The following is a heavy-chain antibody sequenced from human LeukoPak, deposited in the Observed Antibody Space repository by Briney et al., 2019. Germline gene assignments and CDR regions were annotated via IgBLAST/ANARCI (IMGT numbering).Heavy chain of an antibody. J-gene: IGHJ5*02. CDR2: INPNSGGT. Sequence: ASVKVSCKASGYTFTGYYIHWVRQAPGQGLEWMGWINPNSGGTSYAQKFQGRVTMTRDTSIRTAYMELSRLRSDDTAVYYCASQTAAGTNWFDPWGQGTLVTVSS. CDR1: GYTFTGYY. D-gene: IGHD6-13*01. V-gene: IGHV1-2*02. CDR3: ASQTAAGTNWFDP.